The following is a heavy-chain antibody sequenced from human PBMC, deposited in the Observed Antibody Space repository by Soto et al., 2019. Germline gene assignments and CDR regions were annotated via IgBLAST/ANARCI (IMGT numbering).Heavy chain of an antibody. D-gene: IGHD3-10*01. CDR1: GYTFTGYY. CDR3: ARAPDLNYYGSGSYYNVYYYGMDV. Sequence: GASVKVSCKASGYTFTGYYMHWVRQAPGQGLEWMGWINPNSGGTNYAQKFQGWVTMTRDTSISTAYMELSRLRSDDTAVYYCARAPDLNYYGSGSYYNVYYYGMDVWGQGTTVTVSS. CDR2: INPNSGGT. V-gene: IGHV1-2*04. J-gene: IGHJ6*02.